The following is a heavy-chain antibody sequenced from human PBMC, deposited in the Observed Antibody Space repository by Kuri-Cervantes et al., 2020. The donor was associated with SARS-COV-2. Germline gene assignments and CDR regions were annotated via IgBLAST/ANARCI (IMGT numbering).Heavy chain of an antibody. CDR3: ARGGRTRNSYYFDY. V-gene: IGHV4-61*02. Sequence: SETLSLTCTASGGSISSGSYYWSWIRQPAGKGLEWIGRIYTSGSTNYNPSLKSRVTISVDTSKNQFSLKLSSVTAADTAVYYCARGGRTRNSYYFDYWGQGTLVTVSS. J-gene: IGHJ4*02. CDR2: IYTSGST. D-gene: IGHD3-10*01. CDR1: GGSISSGSYY.